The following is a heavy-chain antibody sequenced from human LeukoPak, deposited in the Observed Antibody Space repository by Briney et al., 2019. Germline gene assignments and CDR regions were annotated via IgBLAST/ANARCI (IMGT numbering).Heavy chain of an antibody. V-gene: IGHV3-23*01. D-gene: IGHD2-2*01. CDR1: GFTFSSSA. CDR2: ISGSGGST. CDR3: AHGSMYQLDY. J-gene: IGHJ4*02. Sequence: PGGSLRLSYAASGFTFSSSAMNWVRQAPGKGLEWVSAISGSGGSTYYADSVKGRFTISRDNSKNTLYLQMNSLRAEDTAVYYCAHGSMYQLDYWGQGTLVTVSS.